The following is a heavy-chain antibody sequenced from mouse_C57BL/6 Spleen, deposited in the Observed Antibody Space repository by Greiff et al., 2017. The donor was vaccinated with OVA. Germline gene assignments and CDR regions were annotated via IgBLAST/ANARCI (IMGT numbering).Heavy chain of an antibody. Sequence: VQLQQSGTVLARPGASVKMSCKTSGYTFTSYWMHWVKQRPGQGLEWIGAIYPGNSDTSYNQKFKGKAKLTAVTSASTAYMELSSLTNEDSAVYYCTRSDGYYNYYAMDYWGQGTSVTVSS. CDR3: TRSDGYYNYYAMDY. J-gene: IGHJ4*01. D-gene: IGHD2-3*01. CDR1: GYTFTSYW. V-gene: IGHV1-5*01. CDR2: IYPGNSDT.